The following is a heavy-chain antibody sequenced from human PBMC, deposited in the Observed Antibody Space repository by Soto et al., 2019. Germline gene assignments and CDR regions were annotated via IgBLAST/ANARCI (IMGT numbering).Heavy chain of an antibody. CDR3: ARDRRYYDFWSGTFDY. V-gene: IGHV4-39*07. D-gene: IGHD3-3*01. CDR2: IYYSGST. J-gene: IGHJ4*02. Sequence: SETLSLTCTVSGGSISSSSYYWGWIRQPPGKGLEWIGSIYYSGSTYYNPSLKSRVTISVDTSKNQFSLKLSSVTAADTAVYYCARDRRYYDFWSGTFDYWGQGTLVTVSS. CDR1: GGSISSSSYY.